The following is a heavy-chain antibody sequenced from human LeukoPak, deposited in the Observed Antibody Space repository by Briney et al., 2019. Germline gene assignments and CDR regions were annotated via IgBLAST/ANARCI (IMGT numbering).Heavy chain of an antibody. J-gene: IGHJ4*02. CDR3: ARESNYYDSSGYSSYFDY. CDR1: GYAFTSYD. V-gene: IGHV1-46*01. D-gene: IGHD3-22*01. Sequence: ASVKVSCKASGYAFTSYDINWVRQATGQGLEWMGLINPSGGSTSYAQKFQGRVTMTRDMSTSTVYMELSSLRSEDTAVYYCARESNYYDSSGYSSYFDYWGQGTLVTVSS. CDR2: INPSGGST.